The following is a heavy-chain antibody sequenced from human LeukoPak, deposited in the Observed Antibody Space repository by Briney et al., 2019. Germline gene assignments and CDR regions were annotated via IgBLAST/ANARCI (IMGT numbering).Heavy chain of an antibody. D-gene: IGHD1-7*01. CDR1: GFTFSTYW. V-gene: IGHV3-7*01. J-gene: IGHJ4*02. CDR2: IKQDGSET. Sequence: GGSLRLSCAASGFTFSTYWMSWVRQAPGRGLEWVASIKQDGSETYYVDSVKGRFTISRDNAKNTLYLQLNSLRPEDTAVYYCADGTTPDYWGQGTLVTVSS. CDR3: ADGTTPDY.